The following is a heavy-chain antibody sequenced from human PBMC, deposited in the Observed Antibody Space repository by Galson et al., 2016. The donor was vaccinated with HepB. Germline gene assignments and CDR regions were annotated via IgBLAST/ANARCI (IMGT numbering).Heavy chain of an antibody. CDR3: ARDRATVGCSSSSCNHYMDV. V-gene: IGHV1-46*01. D-gene: IGHD2-15*01. CDR2: MNPTDGTT. J-gene: IGHJ6*03. CDR1: GYTFIRFY. Sequence: SVKVSCKASGYTFIRFYMHWVRQAPGHGLEWMGMMNPTDGTTTYAQNFQGRVTMTRGPSTSTVHMYLSSLRSEDTAVYYCARDRATVGCSSSSCNHYMDVCGKGTTVTVSS.